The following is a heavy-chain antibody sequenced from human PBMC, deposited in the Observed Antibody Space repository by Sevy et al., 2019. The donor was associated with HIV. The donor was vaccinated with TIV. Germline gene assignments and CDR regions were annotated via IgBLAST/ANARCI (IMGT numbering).Heavy chain of an antibody. D-gene: IGHD3-9*01. J-gene: IGHJ4*02. V-gene: IGHV4-39*01. CDR1: GGSISSSTYY. CDR2: VYFTGST. CDR3: AILAGIRFFDWSSLNYFVY. Sequence: SETLSLTCSVSGGSISSSTYYWGWIRQPPGRGLEWIGSVYFTGSTYYNPSLKSRVTISVDTSKNDFSLKVNSVTAADTAVYYCAILAGIRFFDWSSLNYFVYWGQGTLVTVSS.